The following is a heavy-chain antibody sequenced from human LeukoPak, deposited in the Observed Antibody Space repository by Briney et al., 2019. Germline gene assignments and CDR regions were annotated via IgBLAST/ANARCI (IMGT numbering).Heavy chain of an antibody. V-gene: IGHV4-39*01. CDR2: IYYSGST. CDR1: GDSVSRSSYY. CDR3: ASRSLFYDSSGYYW. Sequence: SETLSLTCTVSGDSVSRSSYYWGWIRQPPGKGLEWIGSIYYSGSTYHNPSLKSRVTISVATSKNQFSLKMRSVTAADTAVYSCASRSLFYDSSGYYWWGQGTLVTVSS. J-gene: IGHJ4*02. D-gene: IGHD3-22*01.